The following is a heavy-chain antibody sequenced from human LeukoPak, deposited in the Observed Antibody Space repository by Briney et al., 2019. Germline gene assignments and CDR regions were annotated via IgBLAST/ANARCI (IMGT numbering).Heavy chain of an antibody. Sequence: GESLKISCKGSGYSFTSYWIGWVRQMPGKGLEWMEIIYPGDSDTRYSPSFQGQVTISADKSISTAYLQWSSLKASDTAMYYCARGGITIFGVVNFDYWGQGTLVTVSS. D-gene: IGHD3-3*01. CDR2: IYPGDSDT. V-gene: IGHV5-51*01. J-gene: IGHJ4*02. CDR1: GYSFTSYW. CDR3: ARGGITIFGVVNFDY.